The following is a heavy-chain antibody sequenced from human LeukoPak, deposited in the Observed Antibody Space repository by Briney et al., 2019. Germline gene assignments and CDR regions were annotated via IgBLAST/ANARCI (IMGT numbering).Heavy chain of an antibody. J-gene: IGHJ1*01. Sequence: GGSLRLSCAASGFTVSSSYMSWVRQAPGEGLDWVSVIYSGGSTKYADSVKGRFTISRDNAKNTLYPQMNSLRAEDTALYYCARVFSPAAGYQYFQKWGQGTLVTVSS. D-gene: IGHD6-13*01. V-gene: IGHV3-53*01. CDR3: ARVFSPAAGYQYFQK. CDR2: IYSGGST. CDR1: GFTVSSSY.